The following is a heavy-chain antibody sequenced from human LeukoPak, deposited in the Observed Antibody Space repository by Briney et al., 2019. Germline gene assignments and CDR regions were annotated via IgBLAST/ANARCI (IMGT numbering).Heavy chain of an antibody. J-gene: IGHJ4*02. CDR2: ISYDGSNK. CDR1: GFTFSSYG. V-gene: IGHV3-30*18. CDR3: AKTEKPFYSPFDY. D-gene: IGHD5-18*01. Sequence: GGSLRLSCAASGFTFSSYGMHWVRQAPGKGLEWVAVISYDGSNKYYADSVKGRFTISRDNSKNTLYLQVNSLRAEDTAVYYCAKTEKPFYSPFDYWGQGTLVTVSS.